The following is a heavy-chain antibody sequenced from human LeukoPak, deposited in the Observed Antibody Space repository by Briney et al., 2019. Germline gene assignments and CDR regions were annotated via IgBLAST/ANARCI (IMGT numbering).Heavy chain of an antibody. CDR1: GGSISSGGYY. J-gene: IGHJ4*02. D-gene: IGHD3-10*01. Sequence: SQTLSLTCTVSGGSISSGGYYWSLIRQHPGKGLEWIGYIYYSGSTYYNPSLKSRVTISVDTSKNQFSLKLSSVTAADTAVYYCARVSDYYGSGSYYRGFDYWGQGTLVTVSS. CDR3: ARVSDYYGSGSYYRGFDY. CDR2: IYYSGST. V-gene: IGHV4-31*03.